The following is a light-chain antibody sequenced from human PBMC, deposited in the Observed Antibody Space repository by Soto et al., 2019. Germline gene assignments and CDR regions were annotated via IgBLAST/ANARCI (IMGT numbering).Light chain of an antibody. CDR3: LITYSGARPYV. CDR1: SDVGGYIF. Sequence: QSVLTQPPSASGSPGQSVTISCTGTSSDVGGYIFVSWFQQKPGQAPRTLIYDTSNRHSWTPARFSGSLLGGKAALTLSGAQPEDEAEYYCLITYSGARPYVFGTGTKVTVL. J-gene: IGLJ1*01. CDR2: DTS. V-gene: IGLV7-46*01.